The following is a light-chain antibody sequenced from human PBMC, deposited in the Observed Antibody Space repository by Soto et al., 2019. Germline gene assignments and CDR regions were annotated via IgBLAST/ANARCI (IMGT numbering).Light chain of an antibody. Sequence: FVLTQSPATLSLSPGERATLSCRASQSVSSYLAWYQQKPGQAPRLLIYDASNRATGIPARFSGTGSGTDFTLTINNLEPEDFAVYYCQVRTNWSIAFGRGTRLETK. CDR2: DAS. CDR1: QSVSSY. J-gene: IGKJ5*01. CDR3: QVRTNWSIA. V-gene: IGKV3-11*01.